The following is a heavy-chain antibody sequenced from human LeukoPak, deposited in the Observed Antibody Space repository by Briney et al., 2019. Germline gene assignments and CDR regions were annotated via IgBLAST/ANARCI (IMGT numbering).Heavy chain of an antibody. CDR2: MKQDGREK. CDR3: ARGKWEPLDY. D-gene: IGHD1-26*01. CDR1: GFIFSNYW. V-gene: IGHV3-7*01. Sequence: GGSLRLSCVASGFIFSNYWMSWVRQVPGKGLEWVANMKQDGREKYLVDSVKGRFTISRDNAKNSVYLQMNSLTDEDTAVYYCARGKWEPLDYWGQGTLVTVSS. J-gene: IGHJ4*02.